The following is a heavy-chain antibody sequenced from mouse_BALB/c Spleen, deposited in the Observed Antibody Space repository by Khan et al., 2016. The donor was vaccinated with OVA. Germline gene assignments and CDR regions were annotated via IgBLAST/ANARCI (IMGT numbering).Heavy chain of an antibody. CDR2: MIFSGNT. Sequence: EVQLQESGPSLVKPSQTLSLTCSVTGDSITSGYWSWIRKFPGNKLEYMGYMIFSGNTYYNPSLKSRLSITRHTSKNQYYLQLNSVTTEDTATYDCARSTYRYAFAYWGQGTLVTVSA. CDR3: ARSTYRYAFAY. D-gene: IGHD2-14*01. CDR1: GDSITSGY. J-gene: IGHJ3*01. V-gene: IGHV3-8*02.